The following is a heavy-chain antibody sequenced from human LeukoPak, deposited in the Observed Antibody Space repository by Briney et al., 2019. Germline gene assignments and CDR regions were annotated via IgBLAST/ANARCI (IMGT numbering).Heavy chain of an antibody. D-gene: IGHD6-25*01. CDR1: GYTFTSYD. CDR2: MNPNSGNT. Sequence: ASVKVSCKASGYTFTSYDINWVRQATGQGLEWMGWMNPNSGNTGYAQKFQGRVTITRNTSISTAYMELSSLRSEDTAVYYCATSGGSVAATGFDYWGQGTLVTVSS. J-gene: IGHJ4*02. CDR3: ATSGGSVAATGFDY. V-gene: IGHV1-8*03.